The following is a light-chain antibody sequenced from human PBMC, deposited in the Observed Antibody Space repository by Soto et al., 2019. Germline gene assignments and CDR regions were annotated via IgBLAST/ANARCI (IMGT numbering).Light chain of an antibody. CDR3: SSYAGSNNFDVV. CDR1: SSDVGGYNY. Sequence: QSALTQPPSASGSPGQSVTISCTGTSSDVGGYNYVSWYQQHPGKALKLMIYEVSKRPSGVPDRFSGSKSGNTASLTVSGLQAEDEADYYCSSYAGSNNFDVVFGGGTKVTVL. V-gene: IGLV2-8*01. J-gene: IGLJ2*01. CDR2: EVS.